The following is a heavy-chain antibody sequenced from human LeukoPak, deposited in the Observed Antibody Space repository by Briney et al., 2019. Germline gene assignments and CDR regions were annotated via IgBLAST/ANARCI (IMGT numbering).Heavy chain of an antibody. CDR2: IYHSGTT. D-gene: IGHD2-15*01. CDR3: ARLACSGGKCYSIIKYYFDY. V-gene: IGHV4-38-2*01. Sequence: SETLSLTCAVFGHSISSGYYWGWIRQPPGKGLEWIGSIYHSGTTYYNPSLKSRVTISVDTSKNQFSLKLSSVTAADTAVYYCARLACSGGKCYSIIKYYFDYWGQGTLVTVSS. CDR1: GHSISSGYY. J-gene: IGHJ4*02.